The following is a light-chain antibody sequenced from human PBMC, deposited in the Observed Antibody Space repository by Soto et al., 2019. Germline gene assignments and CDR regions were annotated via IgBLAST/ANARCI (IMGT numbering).Light chain of an antibody. Sequence: EIVLAHSPGTLSLSPCEAATLSSRASQSISNFLAWYQQKPGQAPRLLIYGASTRATGIPARFSGSGSGTEFTLTISSLEPEDFAVYYCQQRSNWPWTFGQGTKVDNK. CDR2: GAS. CDR3: QQRSNWPWT. J-gene: IGKJ1*01. CDR1: QSISNF. V-gene: IGKV3-11*01.